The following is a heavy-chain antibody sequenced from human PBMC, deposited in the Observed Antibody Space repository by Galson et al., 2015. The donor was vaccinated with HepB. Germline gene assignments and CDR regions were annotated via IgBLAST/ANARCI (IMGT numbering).Heavy chain of an antibody. CDR3: ARGLGLCSGGFCQTVDY. CDR2: IWHDGNDK. V-gene: IGHV3-33*01. D-gene: IGHD2-15*01. Sequence: SLRLSCAASGFTFSVYAMHWVRQAPGKGLEWVATIWHDGNDKYYAESVKGRYTISRDTSSNTLYLQMNSLRDEDTAIYYCARGLGLCSGGFCQTVDYWGRGTLVTVSS. CDR1: GFTFSVYA. J-gene: IGHJ4*02.